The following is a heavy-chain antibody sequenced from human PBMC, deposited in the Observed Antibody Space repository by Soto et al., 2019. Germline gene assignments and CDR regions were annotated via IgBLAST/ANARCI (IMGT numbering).Heavy chain of an antibody. J-gene: IGHJ4*02. V-gene: IGHV3-9*01. CDR1: GSTGDEYA. CDR2: ISWNSETI. Sequence: SLRLSCAPSGSTGDEYAMHRVRQAPGKGLEWVSGISWNSETIDYADSVKGRFTISRDNAKSSLFLQMNSLRPDDTALYYCAKDMKWGGMSTIHYFDSWGQGTLVT. D-gene: IGHD5-12*01. CDR3: AKDMKWGGMSTIHYFDS.